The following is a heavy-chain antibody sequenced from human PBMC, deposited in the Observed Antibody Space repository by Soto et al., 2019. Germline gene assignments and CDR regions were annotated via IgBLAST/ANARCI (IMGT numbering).Heavy chain of an antibody. CDR3: AREGRGKKAGYNGLVSLGY. J-gene: IGHJ4*02. V-gene: IGHV1-69*06. Sequence: QVQLVQSGAEVKTPGSSLKVSCKGSGSRFSNYVISWVRQAPGHGLEWLGRIIPIFNSTKYAQSFQGRVTITADKSTSTASLELSSLRSDDTAVYYCAREGRGKKAGYNGLVSLGYWGQGTLVTVSS. CDR2: IIPIFNST. D-gene: IGHD2-2*02. CDR1: GSRFSNYV.